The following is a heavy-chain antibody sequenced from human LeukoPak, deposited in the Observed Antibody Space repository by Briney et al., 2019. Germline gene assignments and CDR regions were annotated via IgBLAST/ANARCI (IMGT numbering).Heavy chain of an antibody. CDR3: ARATYYYDSSGYYYFGWPDY. Sequence: SVKVSCKASGGTFSSYAISWVRQAPGQGLEWVGGIIPIFGTANYAQKFQGRVTITTDESTSTAYMELSSLRSEDTAVYYCARATYYYDSSGYYYFGWPDYWGQGTLVTVSS. V-gene: IGHV1-69*05. D-gene: IGHD3-22*01. J-gene: IGHJ4*02. CDR1: GGTFSSYA. CDR2: IIPIFGTA.